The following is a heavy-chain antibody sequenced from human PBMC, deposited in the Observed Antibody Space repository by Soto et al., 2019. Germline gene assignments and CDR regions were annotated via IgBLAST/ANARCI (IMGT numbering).Heavy chain of an antibody. D-gene: IGHD6-19*01. CDR1: GGSISSSGYY. CDR3: ARVAVAGTRVDY. CDR2: IYYSGST. Sequence: PSETLSLTCTVSGGSISSSGYYWGWIRQPPGKGLEWIGTIYYSGSTYYNPSLKRRVTISVDRSKNQFSLKLSSVTAADTAVYYCARVAVAGTRVDYWGQGTLVTVSS. J-gene: IGHJ4*02. V-gene: IGHV4-39*07.